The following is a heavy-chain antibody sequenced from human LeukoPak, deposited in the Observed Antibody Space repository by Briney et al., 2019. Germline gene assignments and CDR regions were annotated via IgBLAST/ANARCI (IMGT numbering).Heavy chain of an antibody. CDR1: DDSMSSSSYY. Sequence: SETLSLTCSVSDDSMSSSSYYWGWIRQPPGKGLEWLGSIWYTGRTDYSPSLRSRVTMSIDTSKRLFSVRLSSVTAADTAVYFCARQYWLPYFDYWGQGALVTVSS. CDR3: ARQYWLPYFDY. J-gene: IGHJ4*02. D-gene: IGHD3-22*01. V-gene: IGHV4-39*07. CDR2: IWYTGRT.